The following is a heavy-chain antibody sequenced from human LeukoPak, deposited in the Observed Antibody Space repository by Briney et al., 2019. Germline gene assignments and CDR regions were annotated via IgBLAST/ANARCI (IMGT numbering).Heavy chain of an antibody. CDR1: GYTFTGYD. Sequence: GASVKVSCKASGYTFTGYDMHWVRQAPGQGLEWMGWINPNSGGTNYAQKFQGRVTMTRDTSISTAYMELSRLRSDDTAVYYCARFEATNPYYYGMDVWGQGTTVTVSS. CDR2: INPNSGGT. D-gene: IGHD5-12*01. V-gene: IGHV1-2*02. J-gene: IGHJ6*02. CDR3: ARFEATNPYYYGMDV.